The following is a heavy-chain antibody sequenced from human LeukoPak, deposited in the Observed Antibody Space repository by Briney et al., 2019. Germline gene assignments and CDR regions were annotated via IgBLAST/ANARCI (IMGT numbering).Heavy chain of an antibody. Sequence: PSETLSFTCTVSGGSISSSSYYWGWIRQPPGKGLEWIGYIYYSGSTYYNPSLKSRVTISVDTSKNQFSLKLSSVTAADTAVYYCARNFPGVGCSGGSCYDYWGQGTLVTVSS. J-gene: IGHJ4*02. CDR1: GGSISSSSYY. D-gene: IGHD2-15*01. V-gene: IGHV4-31*03. CDR3: ARNFPGVGCSGGSCYDY. CDR2: IYYSGST.